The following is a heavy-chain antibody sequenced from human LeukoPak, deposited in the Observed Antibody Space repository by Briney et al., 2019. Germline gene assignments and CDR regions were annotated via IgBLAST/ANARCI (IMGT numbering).Heavy chain of an antibody. CDR1: GGTFSSYA. D-gene: IGHD3-10*01. J-gene: IGHJ6*02. Sequence: GASVKVSCKASGGTFSSYAISWVRQAPGQGLEWMGRIIPILGIANYAQKFQGRVTITADKSTSTAYMELSSLRSEDTAVYYCAREVTMVRGVTEQTKYYYYYGMDVWGQGTTVTVSS. CDR2: IIPILGIA. V-gene: IGHV1-69*04. CDR3: AREVTMVRGVTEQTKYYYYYGMDV.